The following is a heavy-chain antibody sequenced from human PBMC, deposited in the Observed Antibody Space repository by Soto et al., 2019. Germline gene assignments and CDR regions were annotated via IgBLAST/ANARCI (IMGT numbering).Heavy chain of an antibody. D-gene: IGHD6-19*01. CDR3: LAVADNFDY. Sequence: QVQLVESGGGVVQPGRSLRLSCAASGFTFSSYGMHWVRQAPGKGLEWVAVISYDGSNKYYADSVKGRFTISRDNSKNTLYLQMNSLRAEDTAVYYCLAVADNFDYWGQRTLVTVSS. CDR1: GFTFSSYG. CDR2: ISYDGSNK. J-gene: IGHJ4*02. V-gene: IGHV3-30*03.